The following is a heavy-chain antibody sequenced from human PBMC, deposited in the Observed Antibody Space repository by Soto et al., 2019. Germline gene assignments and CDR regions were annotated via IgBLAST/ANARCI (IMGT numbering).Heavy chain of an antibody. CDR2: INAGNGNT. CDR1: GYTFTSYA. CDR3: ARVPPSYYYYGMDV. V-gene: IGHV1-3*01. Sequence: QVQLVQSGAEVKKPGASVKVSCKASGYTFTSYAMHWVRQAPGQRLEWMGWINAGNGNTKYSQKFQGRVTITRDTSASTAYMELSSLRSEDTAVYYCARVPPSYYYYGMDVWGQGTTVTVSS. J-gene: IGHJ6*02.